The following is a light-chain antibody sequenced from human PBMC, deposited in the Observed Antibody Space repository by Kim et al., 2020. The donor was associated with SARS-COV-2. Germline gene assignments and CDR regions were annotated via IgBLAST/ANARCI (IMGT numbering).Light chain of an antibody. Sequence: QSVVTQPPSVSGPPGQRVTISCSGSNSNIGTNVVNWLQHLPGTAPKLLIYSNDQRRTGVPARFSASKSGTSASLAISGLQSEDEADYYCITWDDSLNGVVFGGGTQLTVL. J-gene: IGLJ2*01. CDR1: NSNIGTNV. V-gene: IGLV1-44*01. CDR3: ITWDDSLNGVV. CDR2: SND.